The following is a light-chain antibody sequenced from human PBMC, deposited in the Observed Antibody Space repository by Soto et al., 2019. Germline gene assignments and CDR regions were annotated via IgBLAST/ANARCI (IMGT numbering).Light chain of an antibody. CDR2: AAS. Sequence: ETVLTQSPATLSLSPGERATLSCRASQSVSSYLDWYQQKPGQAPRLLIYAASNRATGVPARFSGSGSGTDFTLTISSLEPEDSAVYYCQQRSNWPPITFGQGTRLEIK. V-gene: IGKV3-11*01. CDR1: QSVSSY. J-gene: IGKJ5*01. CDR3: QQRSNWPPIT.